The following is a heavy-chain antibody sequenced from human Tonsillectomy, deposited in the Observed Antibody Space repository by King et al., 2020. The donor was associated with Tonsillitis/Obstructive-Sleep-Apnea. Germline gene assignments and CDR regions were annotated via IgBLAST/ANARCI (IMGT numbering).Heavy chain of an antibody. Sequence: VQLVESGGGLIQPGGSLRLSCAASGFTASRNYMSWVRQAPGTGLEGVSIIYSGGSTTYADSGKGRFTISGDNSTNTLSLQMNSLRAEDTAIYYCARGGSSGYDIYWYFDLWGRGTLVTVSS. CDR3: ARGGSSGYDIYWYFDL. CDR1: GFTASRNY. D-gene: IGHD5-12*01. V-gene: IGHV3-53*01. J-gene: IGHJ2*01. CDR2: IYSGGST.